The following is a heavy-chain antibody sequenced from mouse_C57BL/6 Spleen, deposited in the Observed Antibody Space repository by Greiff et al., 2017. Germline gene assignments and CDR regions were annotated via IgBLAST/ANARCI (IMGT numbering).Heavy chain of an antibody. CDR2: INPNNGGT. D-gene: IGHD1-1*01. CDR1: GYTFTDYN. J-gene: IGHJ1*03. V-gene: IGHV1-18*01. CDR3: ARGYYGSSHWYFDV. Sequence: VQLQQSGPELVKPGASVKIPCKASGYTFTDYNMDWVKQSHGKSLEWIGDINPNNGGTNYNQKFKGKATLTVDKSSSTAYMELRSLTSEDTAVYYCARGYYGSSHWYFDVWGTGTTVTVSS.